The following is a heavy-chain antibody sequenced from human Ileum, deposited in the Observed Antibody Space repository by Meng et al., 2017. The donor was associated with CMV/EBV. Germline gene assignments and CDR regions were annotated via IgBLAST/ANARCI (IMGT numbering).Heavy chain of an antibody. V-gene: IGHV4-39*07. CDR1: GGSISSSSYY. CDR3: ARVSASTMPRGVGRYYIGY. D-gene: IGHD3-10*01. J-gene: IGHJ4*01. Sequence: SETLSLTCTVSGGSISSSSYYWGWIRQPPGKGLEWIGSIYSSGRTYYNPSLKSRVTISVYTSNNQFSLEVSSVTAADTAVYYCARVSASTMPRGVGRYYIGYWGQG. CDR2: IYSSGRT.